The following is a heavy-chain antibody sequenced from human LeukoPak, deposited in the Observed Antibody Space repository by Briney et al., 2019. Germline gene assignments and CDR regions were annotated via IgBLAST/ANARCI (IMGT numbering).Heavy chain of an antibody. D-gene: IGHD3-10*01. J-gene: IGHJ6*02. CDR3: ARDKVGYYYGSGSGHYYYGMDV. CDR1: GFTFSSYD. CDR2: IGTAGDT. Sequence: PGGSLRLSCAASGFTFSSYDMHWVRHATGKGLEWVSAIGTAGDTYYPGSVKGRFTISRENAKNSLYLQMNSLRAGDTAVYYCARDKVGYYYGSGSGHYYYGMDVWGQGTTVTVSS. V-gene: IGHV3-13*01.